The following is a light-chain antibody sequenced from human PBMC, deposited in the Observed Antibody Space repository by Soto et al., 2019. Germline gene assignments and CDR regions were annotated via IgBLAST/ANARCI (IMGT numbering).Light chain of an antibody. CDR2: DAS. CDR3: LQRFNWWT. J-gene: IGKJ1*01. CDR1: QSIDIY. Sequence: EIVLTQSPATLYLSPGERATLSCRASQSIDIYLPWYQQRPGQAPRLLIYDASNRATGIPARFSGSGSGTDFTLTISSLEPEDFAVYYCLQRFNWWTFGQGTKVEIK. V-gene: IGKV3-11*01.